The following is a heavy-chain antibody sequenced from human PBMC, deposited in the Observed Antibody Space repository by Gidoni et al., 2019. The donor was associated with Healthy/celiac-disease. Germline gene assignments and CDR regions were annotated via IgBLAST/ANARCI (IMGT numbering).Heavy chain of an antibody. V-gene: IGHV5-10-1*03. CDR3: ASPRMGDTTVTQFDY. CDR2: IDPNNYYT. CDR1: GDSFTSYW. Sequence: EVQLVQPGAAVKKHGESLRISCKGSGDSFTSYWISWVRQMTGKGLEWMGRIDPNNYYTNDSPPFQCHVTITADKSISTAYLQWSSLKASDTAMYYWASPRMGDTTVTQFDYWGQGTLVTVSS. D-gene: IGHD4-4*01. J-gene: IGHJ4*02.